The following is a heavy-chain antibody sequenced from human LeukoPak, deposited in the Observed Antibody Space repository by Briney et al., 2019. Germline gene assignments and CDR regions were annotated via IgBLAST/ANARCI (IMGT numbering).Heavy chain of an antibody. J-gene: IGHJ4*02. V-gene: IGHV3-23*01. CDR1: GFTFSSYA. Sequence: GGSLRLSCAASGFTFSSYAMSWVRQAPGKGLEWVSAISGSGDNTYYADSVKGRFTISRDNSKNTLYLLMNSLRAEDTAVYYCAKSGGSYPYYFDYWGQGTLVTVSS. CDR3: AKSGGSYPYYFDY. D-gene: IGHD1-26*01. CDR2: ISGSGDNT.